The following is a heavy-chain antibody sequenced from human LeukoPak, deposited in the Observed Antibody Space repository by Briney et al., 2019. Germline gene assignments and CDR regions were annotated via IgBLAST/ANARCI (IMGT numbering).Heavy chain of an antibody. Sequence: PSETLSLTCTVSGGSISSYYWNWIRQPPGKGLEWIGYIYYSGSTNYNPSLKSRATISVDTSKNQFSLKLSSVTAADTAVYYCARGLQDYDSSGYYYYYMDVWGKGTTVTVSS. D-gene: IGHD3-22*01. J-gene: IGHJ6*03. V-gene: IGHV4-59*01. CDR3: ARGLQDYDSSGYYYYYMDV. CDR2: IYYSGST. CDR1: GGSISSYY.